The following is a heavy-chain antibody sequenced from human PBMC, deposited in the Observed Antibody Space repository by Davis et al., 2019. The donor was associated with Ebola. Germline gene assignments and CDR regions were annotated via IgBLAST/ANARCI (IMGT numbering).Heavy chain of an antibody. V-gene: IGHV3-64*04. J-gene: IGHJ4*02. Sequence: PGGSLRLSCAASGFTFSSYAMHWVRQAPGKGLEYVSAISSNGGSTYYADSVKGRFTISRDNSKNTLYLQMNSLRAEDTAVYYCAKDGGEILEWLLWYYFDYWGQGTLVTVSS. CDR3: AKDGGEILEWLLWYYFDY. D-gene: IGHD3-3*01. CDR1: GFTFSSYA. CDR2: ISSNGGST.